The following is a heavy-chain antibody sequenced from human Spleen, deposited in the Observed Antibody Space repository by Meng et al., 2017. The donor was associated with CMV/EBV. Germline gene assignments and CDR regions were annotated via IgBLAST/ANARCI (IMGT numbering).Heavy chain of an antibody. V-gene: IGHV4-38-2*02. CDR3: AREDRAFDI. J-gene: IGHJ3*02. CDR1: GHSISSVYY. CDR2: IYQSGST. D-gene: IGHD3-10*01. Sequence: SETLSLTCTVSGHSISSVYYWGWILQPPGKGPEWIGSIYQSGSTYYNPSLRSRVTISVDTSKNQFSLKLSSMTAADTAVYYCAREDRAFDIWGQGTMVTVSS.